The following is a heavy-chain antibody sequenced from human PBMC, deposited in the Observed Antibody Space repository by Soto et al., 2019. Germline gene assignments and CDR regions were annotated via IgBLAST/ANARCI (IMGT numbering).Heavy chain of an antibody. Sequence: GGSLRLSCAASGFTFSTYWMHWVRQAPGKGLVWVSRINSDGSITTYADSVKGRFTISRDNSKNTLYLQMNSLRAEDTAVYCARVATGSYSWGESWGQGTLVTVSS. D-gene: IGHD1-26*01. CDR1: GFTFSTYW. V-gene: IGHV3-74*03. CDR2: INSDGSIT. J-gene: IGHJ5*02. CDR3: ARVATGSYSWGES.